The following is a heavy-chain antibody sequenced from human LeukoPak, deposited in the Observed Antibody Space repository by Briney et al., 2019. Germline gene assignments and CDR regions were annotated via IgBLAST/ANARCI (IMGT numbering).Heavy chain of an antibody. V-gene: IGHV1-8*01. CDR3: ARVAAAGTYYYYYMDV. CDR2: MNPNGGNT. CDR1: GYTFTSYD. D-gene: IGHD6-13*01. J-gene: IGHJ6*03. Sequence: ASVKVSCKAAGYTFTSYDINWGRQDTGQGLEWRGWMNPNGGNTGYAHTFYGRVTMTRTTSISTTYIELSSSRSDATTTYYCARVAAAGTYYYYYMDVWGKGTTVTVSS.